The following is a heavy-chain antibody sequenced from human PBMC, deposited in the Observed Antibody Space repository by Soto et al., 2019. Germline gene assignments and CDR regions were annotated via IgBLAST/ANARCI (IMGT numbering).Heavy chain of an antibody. CDR2: ISGDDGSG. CDR1: GVSLTTNA. J-gene: IGHJ3*02. D-gene: IGHD6-19*01. Sequence: CGSLRLACVACGVSLTTNAMDGFRQAPGKGLEWVSFISGDDGSGNYADSVKGRFTISRDNSKNTLYLQMNSLRAEDTAIYYFFNEASRWKFSPSFDIWGRATLLTV. V-gene: IGHV3-23*01. CDR3: FNEASRWKFSPSFDI.